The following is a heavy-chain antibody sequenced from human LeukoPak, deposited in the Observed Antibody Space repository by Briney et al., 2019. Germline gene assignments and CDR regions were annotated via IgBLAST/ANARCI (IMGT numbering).Heavy chain of an antibody. D-gene: IGHD1-26*01. CDR3: ARDNSVGDVAWWFDP. J-gene: IGHJ5*02. Sequence: SVKVSCKASGGTFSSYAISWVRQAPGQGLEWMGGIIPIFGTANYAQKFQGRVTITADESTSTAYMELSSLRSDDTAVYYCARDNSVGDVAWWFDPWGQGTLVTVSS. CDR2: IIPIFGTA. V-gene: IGHV1-69*13. CDR1: GGTFSSYA.